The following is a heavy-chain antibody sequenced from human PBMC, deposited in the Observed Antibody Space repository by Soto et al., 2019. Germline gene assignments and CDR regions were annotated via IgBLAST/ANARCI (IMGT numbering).Heavy chain of an antibody. CDR1: GFSLSTSGVG. D-gene: IGHD2-15*01. Sequence: QITLKESGPTLVKPTQTLTLTCTFSGFSLSTSGVGVGWIRQPPGKALEWLALIYWDDDKRYSPSLKSRLTITKDTSKNQVVLTMTNMDPVDTATYYFAHSRSTVVTGGYYFDYWGQGTLVTVSS. CDR3: AHSRSTVVTGGYYFDY. J-gene: IGHJ4*02. CDR2: IYWDDDK. V-gene: IGHV2-5*02.